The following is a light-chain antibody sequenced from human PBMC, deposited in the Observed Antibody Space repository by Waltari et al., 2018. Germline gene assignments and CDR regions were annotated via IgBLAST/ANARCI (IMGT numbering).Light chain of an antibody. CDR1: QSLLHSNGNTY. J-gene: IGKJ1*01. CDR3: VQAIAFPWT. V-gene: IGKV2-40*01. CDR2: GGS. Sequence: DIVMTQTPLSLPITPGEPASISCRSSQSLLHSNGNTYLHWYLQKPGQSPQLLICGGSNRASGVPDRFSGSGSGTDFTLKISKVEAEDVGVYYCVQAIAFPWTFGQGTKVEIK.